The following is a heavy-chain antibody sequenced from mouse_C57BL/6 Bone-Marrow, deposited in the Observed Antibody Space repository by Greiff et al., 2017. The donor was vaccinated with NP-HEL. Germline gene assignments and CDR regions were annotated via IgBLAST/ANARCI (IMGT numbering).Heavy chain of an antibody. V-gene: IGHV1-64*01. CDR3: ARGRVITHRFAY. CDR2: IHPNSGST. J-gene: IGHJ3*01. CDR1: GYTFTSYW. D-gene: IGHD1-1*01. Sequence: VQLQQPGAELVKPGASVKLSCKASGYTFTSYWMHWVKQRPGQGLEWIGMIHPNSGSTNYNEKFKSKATLTVDKSSSTAYMQLSSLTSEDSAVYYCARGRVITHRFAYWGQGTLVTVSA.